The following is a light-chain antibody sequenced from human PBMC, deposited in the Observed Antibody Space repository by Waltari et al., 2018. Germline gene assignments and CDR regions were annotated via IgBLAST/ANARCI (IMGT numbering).Light chain of an antibody. CDR1: QRVRRNP. Sequence: EIVLTQSPGTLSSSPWERATLSCRASQRVRRNPLAWYQQKPGQAPRLLIYGASSRATGIPDRCSGSGSGTDFTLTIRRLSPEDFAVYYCQQYGNSPGTFGQGTKLQIK. J-gene: IGKJ2*01. CDR3: QQYGNSPGT. CDR2: GAS. V-gene: IGKV3-20*01.